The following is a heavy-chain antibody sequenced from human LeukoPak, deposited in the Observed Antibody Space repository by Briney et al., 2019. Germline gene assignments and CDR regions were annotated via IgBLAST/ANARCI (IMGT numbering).Heavy chain of an antibody. CDR3: AREPYYCSSTSCSDY. V-gene: IGHV3-21*01. J-gene: IGHJ4*02. CDR1: GLTLSTYE. Sequence: PGGSLRLSCAASGLTLSTYEMSWVRQAPGKGLEWVSSISSSSSYIYYADSVKGRFTISRDNAKNSLYLQMNGLRAEDTAVYYCAREPYYCSSTSCSDYWGQGTLVTVSS. D-gene: IGHD2-2*01. CDR2: ISSSSSYI.